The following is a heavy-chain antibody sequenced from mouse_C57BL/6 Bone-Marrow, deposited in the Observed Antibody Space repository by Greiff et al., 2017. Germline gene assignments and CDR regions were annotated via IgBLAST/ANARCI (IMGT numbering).Heavy chain of an antibody. D-gene: IGHD1-1*01. Sequence: VQLQQSGAELVRPGASVKLSCTASGFNIKDYYMHWVKQRPEQGLEWIGRIDPEDGDTEYAPKFQGKATMTADPSSNTAYLQLSSLTSEDTAVYYCTTAGHYYGSSPRYWYFDVWGTGTTVTVSS. V-gene: IGHV14-1*01. CDR3: TTAGHYYGSSPRYWYFDV. CDR2: IDPEDGDT. J-gene: IGHJ1*03. CDR1: GFNIKDYY.